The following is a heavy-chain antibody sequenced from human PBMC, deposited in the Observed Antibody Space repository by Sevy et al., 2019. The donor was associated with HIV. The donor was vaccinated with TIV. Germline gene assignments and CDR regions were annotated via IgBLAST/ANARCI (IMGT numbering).Heavy chain of an antibody. CDR2: INSDGSSA. D-gene: IGHD3-10*01. V-gene: IGHV3-74*01. J-gene: IGHJ4*02. Sequence: GESLKISCATSGFIFKNYWMHWVHQVPGKGLVWVSRINSDGSSATYADSVKGRFTISRDNAKNTLYLQMNSLRAEDTAMYYCARSPNVHRGWGQGTLVTVSS. CDR3: ARSPNVHRG. CDR1: GFIFKNYW.